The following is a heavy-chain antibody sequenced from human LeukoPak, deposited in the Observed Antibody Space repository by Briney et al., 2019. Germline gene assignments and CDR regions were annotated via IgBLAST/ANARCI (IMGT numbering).Heavy chain of an antibody. CDR1: GGSISSYY. CDR3: ARHRGYGDYDLDY. CDR2: IYTSGST. D-gene: IGHD4-17*01. J-gene: IGHJ4*02. V-gene: IGHV4-4*09. Sequence: SETLSLTCTVSGGSISSYYWSRIRQPPGKGLEWIGYIYTSGSTNYNPSLKSRVTISVDTSKNQFSLKLSSVTAADTAVYYCARHRGYGDYDLDYWGQGTLVTVSS.